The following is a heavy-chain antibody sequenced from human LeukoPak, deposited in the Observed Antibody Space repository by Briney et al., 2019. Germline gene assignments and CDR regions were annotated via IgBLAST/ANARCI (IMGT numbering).Heavy chain of an antibody. V-gene: IGHV4-59*01. CDR2: IYYSGST. Sequence: PSETLSLTCTVSGGSISSYYWSWIRQPPGKGLEWIGYIYYSGSTNYNPSLKSRVTISVDTSKNQSSLKLSSVTAADTAVHYCARSPTPDWFDPWGQGTLVTVSS. CDR1: GGSISSYY. J-gene: IGHJ5*02. CDR3: ARSPTPDWFDP.